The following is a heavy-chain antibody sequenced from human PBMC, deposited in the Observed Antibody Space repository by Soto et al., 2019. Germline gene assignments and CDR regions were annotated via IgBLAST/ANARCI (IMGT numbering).Heavy chain of an antibody. D-gene: IGHD3-16*02. CDR2: ISSSSSYI. CDR3: ARDRKTLRLGELSLGGRADAFDI. CDR1: GFTFSSYS. J-gene: IGHJ3*02. V-gene: IGHV3-21*01. Sequence: EVQLVESGGGLVKPGGSLRLSCAASGFTFSSYSMNWVRQAPGKGLEWVSSISSSSSYIYYADSVKGRFTISRDNAKNSLYLQMNSLRAEDTAVYYCARDRKTLRLGELSLGGRADAFDIWGQGTMVTVSS.